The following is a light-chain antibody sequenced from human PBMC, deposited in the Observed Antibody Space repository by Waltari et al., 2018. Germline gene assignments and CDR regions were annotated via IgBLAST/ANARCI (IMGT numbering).Light chain of an antibody. CDR2: LCS. CDR3: MQVLQTPFT. Sequence: DIVMTTSPLYLHVTSGDPATISCRSSQRLLHSHGYKYFNWYLQKPVQSPQPLIYLCSDRASGVPDRFSGSGSGTYFTLEIIRVEADDVGVYYCMQVLQTPFTFGPGTTVDIK. CDR1: QRLLHSHGYKY. V-gene: IGKV2-28*01. J-gene: IGKJ3*01.